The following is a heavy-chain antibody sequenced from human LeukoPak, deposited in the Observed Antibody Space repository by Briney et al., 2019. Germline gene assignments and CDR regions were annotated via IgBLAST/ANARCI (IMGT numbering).Heavy chain of an antibody. V-gene: IGHV3-7*04. D-gene: IGHD6-13*01. CDR3: ARGRPTPGTDY. CDR2: IKQDGDEE. CDR1: GFTFSSCW. J-gene: IGHJ4*02. Sequence: GGSLRLSCAASGFTFSSCWMNWVRQAPGKGLEWVATIKQDGDEEYYGASVKGRFTISRDNANKSLYLQMSSLRVEDTAVYYCARGRPTPGTDYWGQGTLVTVSS.